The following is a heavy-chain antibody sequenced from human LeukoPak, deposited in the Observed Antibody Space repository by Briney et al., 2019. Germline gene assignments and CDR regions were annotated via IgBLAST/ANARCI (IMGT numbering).Heavy chain of an antibody. CDR3: ARARREDVSGIAAADTFYYYYMDV. Sequence: ESGPALVKPTQTLTLTCTFSGFSLSTSGLCVSWIRQPPGKAPEWLARIDWDDDKYYIASLKTRLTISKDTSKNQVVLTMTNMDSVDTATYYCARARREDVSGIAAADTFYYYYMDVWGKGTTVTISS. J-gene: IGHJ6*03. CDR1: GFSLSTSGLC. V-gene: IGHV2-70*11. CDR2: IDWDDDK. D-gene: IGHD6-13*01.